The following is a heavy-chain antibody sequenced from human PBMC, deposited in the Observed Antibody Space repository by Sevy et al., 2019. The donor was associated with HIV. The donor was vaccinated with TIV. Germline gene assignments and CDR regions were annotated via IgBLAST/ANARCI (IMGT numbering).Heavy chain of an antibody. V-gene: IGHV4-39*01. Sequence: SETLSLTCTVSGGSISSSSYYWGWIRQPPGKGLEWIGSIYYSGSTYYNPSLKSRVTISVDTSKNQFSLKLISVTAADTAVYYCARSSIYDYVWGSYRYPYYFDYWGQGTLVTVSS. CDR1: GGSISSSSYY. D-gene: IGHD3-16*02. CDR3: ARSSIYDYVWGSYRYPYYFDY. J-gene: IGHJ4*02. CDR2: IYYSGST.